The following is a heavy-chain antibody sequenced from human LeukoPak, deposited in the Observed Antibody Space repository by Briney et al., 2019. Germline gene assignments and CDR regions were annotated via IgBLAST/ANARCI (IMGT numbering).Heavy chain of an antibody. CDR1: GVSINTCCYY. CDR2: KYYSGST. D-gene: IGHD5-18*01. Sequence: PSETLSLTCAVSGVSINTCCYYWTWIRQPPGKGLEWIGYKYYSGSTRYNSSLRSRLTISLDTSKNQFSLRLTSVTAAATAVYYCARGRSYGFDFDSWGQGTLVIVSS. V-gene: IGHV4-61*01. CDR3: ARGRSYGFDFDS. J-gene: IGHJ4*02.